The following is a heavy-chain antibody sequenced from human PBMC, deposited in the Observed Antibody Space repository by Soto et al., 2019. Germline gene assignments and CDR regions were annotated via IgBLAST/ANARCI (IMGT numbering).Heavy chain of an antibody. CDR2: IIPIFGTA. J-gene: IGHJ5*02. CDR3: ARAPLHCISTSCLDNWFDP. CDR1: GGTFSSSA. Sequence: QVQLVQSGAEVKRPGSSVKVSCKASGGTFSSSAISWVRQAPGQGLEWMGGIIPIFGTANYAQKFQGRVTITADESTSTAYMELSSLRSEDTAVYYCARAPLHCISTSCLDNWFDPWGQGTLVTVSS. V-gene: IGHV1-69*12. D-gene: IGHD2-2*01.